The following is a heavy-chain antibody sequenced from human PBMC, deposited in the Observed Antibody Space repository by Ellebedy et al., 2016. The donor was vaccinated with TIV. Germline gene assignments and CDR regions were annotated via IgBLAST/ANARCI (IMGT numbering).Heavy chain of an antibody. D-gene: IGHD2-2*01. J-gene: IGHJ5*02. V-gene: IGHV3-7*01. CDR2: IKQDGREK. CDR3: ATVVVPAAISWFDP. Sequence: SSGSYYWSWIRQAPGKGLEWVANIKQDGREKYYVDSVKGRFTISRDNAKNSLYLQMNSLRAEDTAVYYCATVVVPAAISWFDPWGQGTLVTVSS. CDR1: SSGSYY.